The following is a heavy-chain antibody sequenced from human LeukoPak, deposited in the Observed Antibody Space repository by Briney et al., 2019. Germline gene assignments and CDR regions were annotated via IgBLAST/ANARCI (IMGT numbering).Heavy chain of an antibody. CDR2: ISAYNGNT. J-gene: IGHJ4*02. V-gene: IGHV1-18*01. CDR1: GYTFTSYG. Sequence: ASVKVSCKASGYTFTSYGISWVRQAPGQGLEWMGWISAYNGNTNYAQKLQGRVTMTTDTSTSTAYMELRSLRSDDTAVYYCARDNSGGYSSPRLDYWGQGTLVTVSS. D-gene: IGHD6-13*01. CDR3: ARDNSGGYSSPRLDY.